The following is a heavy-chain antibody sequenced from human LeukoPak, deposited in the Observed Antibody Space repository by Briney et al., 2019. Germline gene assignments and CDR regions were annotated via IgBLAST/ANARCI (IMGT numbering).Heavy chain of an antibody. D-gene: IGHD3-22*01. V-gene: IGHV4-34*01. J-gene: IGHJ4*02. Sequence: SETLSLTCAVYGGSFSGYYWSWIRQPPGKGLEWIGEINHSGSTNYNPSLKSRVTISVDTSKNQFSLKLSSVTAADTAVYYCARQSSSGYYYVDYWGQGTLVTVSS. CDR2: INHSGST. CDR1: GGSFSGYY. CDR3: ARQSSSGYYYVDY.